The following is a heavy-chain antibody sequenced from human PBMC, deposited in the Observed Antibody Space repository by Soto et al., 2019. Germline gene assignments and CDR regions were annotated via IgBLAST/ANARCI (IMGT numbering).Heavy chain of an antibody. CDR2: ISYDGSNK. Sequence: PGGSLRLSCAASGFTFSSYAMHWVRQAPGKGLEWVAVISYDGSNKYYADSVKGRFTISRDNSKNTLYLQMNSLRAEDTAVYYCARGYYYDSSGDLDYWGQGTLVTVSS. CDR1: GFTFSSYA. J-gene: IGHJ4*02. CDR3: ARGYYYDSSGDLDY. D-gene: IGHD3-22*01. V-gene: IGHV3-30-3*01.